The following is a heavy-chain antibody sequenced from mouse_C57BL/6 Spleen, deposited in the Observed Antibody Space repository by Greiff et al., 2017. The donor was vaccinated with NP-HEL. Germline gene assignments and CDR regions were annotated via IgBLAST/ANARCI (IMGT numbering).Heavy chain of an antibody. Sequence: QVQLQQPGAELVRPGSSVKLSCKASGYTFTSYWMDWVKQRPGQGLEWIGNIYPSDSETHYNQKFKDKATLTVDKSSSTAYMQLSSLTSEDSAVYYCARSYYYYGSSYLEFAYWGQGTLVTVSA. CDR3: ARSYYYYGSSYLEFAY. D-gene: IGHD1-1*01. CDR2: IYPSDSET. CDR1: GYTFTSYW. V-gene: IGHV1-61*01. J-gene: IGHJ3*01.